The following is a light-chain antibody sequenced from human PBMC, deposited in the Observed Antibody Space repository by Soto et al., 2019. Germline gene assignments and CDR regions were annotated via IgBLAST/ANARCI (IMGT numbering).Light chain of an antibody. V-gene: IGKV3-20*01. CDR3: QQYGTSFWT. CDR1: QSASSSY. Sequence: ELVLTQSPGTLSLSPGERDTLSCRTSQSASSSYLAWYQQKPGQAPRLLIYGASTRATGIPDRFSGSGSGTDFTLTISRLEPEDFAVYYCQQYGTSFWTFGQGTKVDIK. J-gene: IGKJ1*01. CDR2: GAS.